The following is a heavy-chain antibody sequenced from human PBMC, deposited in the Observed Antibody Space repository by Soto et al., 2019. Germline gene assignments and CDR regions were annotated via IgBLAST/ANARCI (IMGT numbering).Heavy chain of an antibody. D-gene: IGHD2-2*02. J-gene: IGHJ6*02. CDR1: GGSISGYY. Sequence: SETLSLTCTVSGGSISGYYWSWIRQPPGKGLEWIGYIYYSGSTNYNPSLKSRVTISVDTSKNQFSLKLCSVTAADTAVYYCARDHWSWTSTSCCTYYYYYGMDVWGQGTTVTVSS. CDR2: IYYSGST. V-gene: IGHV4-59*01. CDR3: ARDHWSWTSTSCCTYYYYYGMDV.